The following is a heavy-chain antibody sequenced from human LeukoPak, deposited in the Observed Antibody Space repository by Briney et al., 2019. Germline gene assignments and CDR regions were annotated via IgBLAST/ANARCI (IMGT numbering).Heavy chain of an antibody. V-gene: IGHV3-23*01. J-gene: IGHJ4*02. D-gene: IGHD2-2*01. CDR3: AKDMRASY. CDR2: ISVSGSIT. Sequence: GGSLRLSCVASGFTFSGSAMSWVRQAPGKGLEWVSAISVSGSITYYVDSVKGRFTISRDNSKNTLYLQMNSLRVEDTAVYYCAKDMRASYWGQGTLVPVSS. CDR1: GFTFSGSA.